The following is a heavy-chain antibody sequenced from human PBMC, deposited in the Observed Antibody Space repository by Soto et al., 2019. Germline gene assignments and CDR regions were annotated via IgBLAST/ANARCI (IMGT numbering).Heavy chain of an antibody. V-gene: IGHV3-53*01. D-gene: IGHD4-4*01. Sequence: EVQLVESGGGLVQPWGSLRLSCAASGFTVSNNYMIWFRLPPGKGLEWVSLIYSGGTTYYADSVKGRFTISRDNSKNTLYLQMNSLRVEDTAVYYCARNGWGMATVGMWGPGTLVTVSS. J-gene: IGHJ4*02. CDR3: ARNGWGMATVGM. CDR1: GFTVSNNY. CDR2: IYSGGTT.